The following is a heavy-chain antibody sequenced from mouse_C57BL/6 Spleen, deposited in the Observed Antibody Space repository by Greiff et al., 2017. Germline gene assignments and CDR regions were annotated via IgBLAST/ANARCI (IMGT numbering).Heavy chain of an antibody. D-gene: IGHD6-1*01. CDR1: GFNIKNTY. J-gene: IGHJ2*01. V-gene: IGHV14-3*01. Sequence: EVQLQQSVADLVRPGASVKLSCTASGFNIKNTYMHWVKQRPEQGLEWIGKIDPANGNTNYAQKFQSRATITADKASNTAYLLHSSTTSANTANYYCARAVSNFAYWGQGTTLTVSA. CDR3: ARAVSNFAY. CDR2: IDPANGNT.